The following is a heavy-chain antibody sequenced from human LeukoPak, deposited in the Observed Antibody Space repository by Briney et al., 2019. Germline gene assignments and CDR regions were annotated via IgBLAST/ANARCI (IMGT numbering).Heavy chain of an antibody. CDR1: GFVFRDYG. Sequence: GRSLRLSCTASGFVFRDYGMAWVRQAPGEGLEWVSFIRSKNYGEITEYAASVKGRFTMSIEDSKSVAYLQMDSLRIDDTAVYYCSRAPHPHCSQISCPFDYWGQGTLVTVSS. D-gene: IGHD2-15*01. J-gene: IGHJ4*02. CDR3: SRAPHPHCSQISCPFDY. V-gene: IGHV3-49*04. CDR2: IRSKNYGEIT.